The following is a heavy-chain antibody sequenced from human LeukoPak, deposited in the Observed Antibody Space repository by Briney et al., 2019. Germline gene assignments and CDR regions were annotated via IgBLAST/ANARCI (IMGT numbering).Heavy chain of an antibody. CDR2: IYHSGST. D-gene: IGHD6-13*01. CDR1: GVSISTGGYS. CDR3: ANIGGIAAAGQNDAFDI. J-gene: IGHJ3*02. Sequence: PSETLSLTCAVSGVSISTGGYSWSWIRQPPGKGLEWIGYIYHSGSTYYNPSLKSRVTISVDRAKNQFSLKLSSVTAADTAVYYCANIGGIAAAGQNDAFDIWGQGTMVTVSS. V-gene: IGHV4-30-2*01.